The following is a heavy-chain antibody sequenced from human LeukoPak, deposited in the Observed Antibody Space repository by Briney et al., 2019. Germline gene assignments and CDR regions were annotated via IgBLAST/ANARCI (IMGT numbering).Heavy chain of an antibody. CDR1: GGSISSSNW. Sequence: SETLSLTCAVSGGSISSSNWWSWVRQPPGKGLEWIGEIYHSGSTNYNPSLKSRVTISVDTSKNQFSLKLSSVTAADTAVYYCARGPRTITIFGVVIGRGWFDPWGQGTLVTVSS. J-gene: IGHJ5*02. CDR2: IYHSGST. CDR3: ARGPRTITIFGVVIGRGWFDP. V-gene: IGHV4-4*02. D-gene: IGHD3-3*01.